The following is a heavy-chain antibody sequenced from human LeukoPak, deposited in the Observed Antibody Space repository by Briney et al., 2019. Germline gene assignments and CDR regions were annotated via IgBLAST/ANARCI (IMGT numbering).Heavy chain of an antibody. J-gene: IGHJ6*03. CDR1: GGSITSSDYS. V-gene: IGHV4-30-4*07. CDR2: ISNSGRA. Sequence: PSQTLSLTCAVSGGSITSSDYSWTWIRQAPGKGLDSIGHISNSGRAYYNPSLKSRVTISVDTSKNQFSLKLSSVTAADTAVYYCARMRIAARPHYYYYMDVWGKGTTVTVSS. CDR3: ARMRIAARPHYYYYMDV. D-gene: IGHD6-6*01.